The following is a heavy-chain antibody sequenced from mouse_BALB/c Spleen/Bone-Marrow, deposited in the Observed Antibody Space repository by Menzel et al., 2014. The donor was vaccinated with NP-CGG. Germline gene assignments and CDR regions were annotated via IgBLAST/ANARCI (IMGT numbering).Heavy chain of an antibody. D-gene: IGHD2-4*01. Sequence: QVQLQQSGPGLVAPSQSLSITCTVSGFSLTGYGVSWVRQPPGKGLEWLGMIWGDGSTDYNSALKSRLSISMDNSKSQVFLKVNSLQTEDTARYYCARDSFLITRALDYWGQGTPVTVSS. V-gene: IGHV2-6-7*01. CDR1: GFSLTGYG. CDR2: IWGDGST. CDR3: ARDSFLITRALDY. J-gene: IGHJ4*01.